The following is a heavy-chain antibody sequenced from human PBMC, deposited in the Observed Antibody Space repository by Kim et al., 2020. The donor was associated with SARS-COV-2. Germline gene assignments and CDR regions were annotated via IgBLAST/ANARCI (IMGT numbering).Heavy chain of an antibody. D-gene: IGHD3-22*01. J-gene: IGHJ4*02. V-gene: IGHV1-69*01. CDR2: A. CDR3: HSSGYSAPFDY. Sequence: ANCGQKFQGRVTITADESKSTAYMELGSMRCEDTAVYYCHSSGYSAPFDYWGQGTLVTVSS.